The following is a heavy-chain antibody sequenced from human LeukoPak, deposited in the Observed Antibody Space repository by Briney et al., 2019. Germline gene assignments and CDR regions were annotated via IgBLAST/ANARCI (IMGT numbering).Heavy chain of an antibody. D-gene: IGHD2-2*01. J-gene: IGHJ4*02. CDR3: ARDFYCSRTSCYAPSFDY. CDR1: GFTFSYYA. Sequence: GRSLRLSCAASGFTFSYYAMHWVRQAPGKGLEWVAFISSDGSDKYYADSMKGRFTISRDNSKNTLYLQMTSLRGEDTAMYYCARDFYCSRTSCYAPSFDYWGQGTLVTVSS. CDR2: ISSDGSDK. V-gene: IGHV3-30-3*01.